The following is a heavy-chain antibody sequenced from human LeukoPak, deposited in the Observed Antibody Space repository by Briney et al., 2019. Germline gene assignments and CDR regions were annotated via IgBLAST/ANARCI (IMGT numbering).Heavy chain of an antibody. J-gene: IGHJ4*02. CDR2: ISGDGTET. Sequence: GGSLRLSCTASGLIFRNYAMTWVRQAPRKGLEWVSIISGDGTETFYADSVKGRFTISRDNSKNTHYLQMSSLRAEDTGIYYCAKGGYYSFFDYWGQGTLVTVSS. D-gene: IGHD2-15*01. V-gene: IGHV3-23*01. CDR3: AKGGYYSFFDY. CDR1: GLIFRNYA.